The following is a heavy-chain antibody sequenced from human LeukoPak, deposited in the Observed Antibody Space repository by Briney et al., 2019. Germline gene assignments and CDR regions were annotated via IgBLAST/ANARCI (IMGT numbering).Heavy chain of an antibody. Sequence: PSETLSLTCTVSGGSISSYYWSWIRQPPGKVREWIGYIYYSGSTNYNPSLKTQVPISGNTSKNQFSLNLRAWTLADTAWYTFPGGRDDYDAFDIWGQGTMVTVSS. J-gene: IGHJ3*02. V-gene: IGHV4-59*01. CDR2: IYYSGST. D-gene: IGHD4-17*01. CDR1: GGSISSYY. CDR3: PGGRDDYDAFDI.